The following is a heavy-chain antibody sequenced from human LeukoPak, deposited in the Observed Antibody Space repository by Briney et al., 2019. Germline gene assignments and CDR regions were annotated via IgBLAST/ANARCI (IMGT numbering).Heavy chain of an antibody. V-gene: IGHV4-61*02. Sequence: PSETLSLTCTVSGGSISSGSYYWSWIRQPAGKGLEWIGRIYTSGSTNYNPSLKSRVIISVDTSQNPFSLKLSSVTAADTAVYYCARARDDYYDSSEDYWGQGTLVTVSS. J-gene: IGHJ4*02. CDR3: ARARDDYYDSSEDY. CDR2: IYTSGST. D-gene: IGHD3-22*01. CDR1: GGSISSGSYY.